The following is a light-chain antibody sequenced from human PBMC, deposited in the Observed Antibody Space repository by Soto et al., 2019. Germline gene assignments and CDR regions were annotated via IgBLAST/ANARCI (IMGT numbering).Light chain of an antibody. CDR1: QSISSW. Sequence: DIQMTQSPSTLSASVGDRVTITCRASQSISSWLAWNQQKPGKAPKLLIYKASSLESGVPSRFSGSGSGTEFSLIISSPQPDDFATYYCQQSWTFGQGTKVEIK. CDR3: QQSWT. CDR2: KAS. J-gene: IGKJ1*01. V-gene: IGKV1-5*03.